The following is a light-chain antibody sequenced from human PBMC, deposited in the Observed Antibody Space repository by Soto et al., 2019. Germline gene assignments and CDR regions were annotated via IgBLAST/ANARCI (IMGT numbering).Light chain of an antibody. CDR2: EVS. Sequence: QSVLTQPASVSGSPGQSINISCTGTSSDDGSYNLVSWYQQHPGKAPKLMIYEVSKRPSGVSNRFSGSKSGNTASLTISGLQAEDEAAYYSCSGVVFGGGTKLTVL. V-gene: IGLV2-23*02. CDR1: SSDDGSYNL. CDR3: CSGVV. J-gene: IGLJ2*01.